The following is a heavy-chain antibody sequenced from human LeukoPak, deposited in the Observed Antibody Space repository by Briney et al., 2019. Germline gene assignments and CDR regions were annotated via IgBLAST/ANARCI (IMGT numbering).Heavy chain of an antibody. CDR2: IYTSGST. D-gene: IGHD2-15*01. V-gene: IGHV4-61*02. Sequence: SQTLSLTCAVFGGSISSGSYYWSWIRQPAGKGLEWIGRIYTSGSTNYNPSLKSRVTISVDTSKIQLSLELSSVTAADTAVYYSATALAPFKGVAASPNLNCYYYYGMDVWGQGTTVTVS. CDR1: GGSISSGSYY. J-gene: IGHJ6*02. CDR3: ATALAPFKGVAASPNLNCYYYYGMDV.